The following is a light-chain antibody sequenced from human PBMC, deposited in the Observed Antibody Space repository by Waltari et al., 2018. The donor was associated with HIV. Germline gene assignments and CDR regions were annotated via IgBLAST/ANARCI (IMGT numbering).Light chain of an antibody. CDR1: QSMSAK. Sequence: EIVMTQYPPTLSVSPGHRFTLPRRDSQSMSAKVAWYQQRPGQAPRLLIYEAATRPTGIPARFSGSGSGTEFTLTISSLQSEDFATYFCQQYDSGPRGITFGQGTMLEIK. CDR3: QQYDSGPRGIT. V-gene: IGKV3-15*01. CDR2: EAA. J-gene: IGKJ2*01.